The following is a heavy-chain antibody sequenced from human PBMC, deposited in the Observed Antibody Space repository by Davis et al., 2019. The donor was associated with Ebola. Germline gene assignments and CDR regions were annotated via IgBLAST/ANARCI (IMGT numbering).Heavy chain of an antibody. Sequence: VKPTETLTLTCTVSGFSLSNARMGVSWIRQPPGKGLEWIGYVYRNGRTNYNSSLSSRVTISVDMSKSQFSLRLTSVTAADTAVYYCAREVRLPSGSYDYYYHGMDVWGRGTTVIVSS. CDR2: VYRNGRT. V-gene: IGHV4-61*01. D-gene: IGHD3-16*01. CDR3: AREVRLPSGSYDYYYHGMDV. CDR1: GFSLSNARMG. J-gene: IGHJ6*02.